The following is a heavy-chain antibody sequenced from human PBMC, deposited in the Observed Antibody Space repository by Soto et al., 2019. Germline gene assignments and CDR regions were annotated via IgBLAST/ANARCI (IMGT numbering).Heavy chain of an antibody. CDR2: IFSNDEK. D-gene: IGHD3-22*01. V-gene: IGHV2-26*01. J-gene: IGHJ4*02. CDR1: GFSLSNPRMG. CDR3: ARIQRISMIVVSKPYFDY. Sequence: QVTLKESGPVLVKPTETLTLTCTVYGFSLSNPRMGVSWIRQPPGKALEWLAHIFSNDEKSYSTSLKSRLTISRDTSKSQVVLTMTNMDPVDTATYYCARIQRISMIVVSKPYFDYWGQGALVTVSS.